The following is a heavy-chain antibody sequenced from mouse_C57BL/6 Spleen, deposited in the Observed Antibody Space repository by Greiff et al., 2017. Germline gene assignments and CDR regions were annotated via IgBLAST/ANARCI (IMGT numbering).Heavy chain of an antibody. J-gene: IGHJ2*01. CDR2: IHPNSGST. CDR3: AAPLYGGSGFDY. D-gene: IGHD1-1*01. Sequence: VQLQQPGAELVKPGASVKLSCKASGYTFTSYWMHWVKQRPGQGLEWIGMIHPNSGSTNYNEKFKSKATLTVDKSSSTAYMQLSSLTSEDSAVYCCAAPLYGGSGFDYWGQGTTLTVSS. V-gene: IGHV1-64*01. CDR1: GYTFTSYW.